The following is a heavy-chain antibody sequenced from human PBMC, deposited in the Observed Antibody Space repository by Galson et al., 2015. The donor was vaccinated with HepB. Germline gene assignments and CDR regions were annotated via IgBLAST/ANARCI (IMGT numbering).Heavy chain of an antibody. Sequence: SLRLSCAASGFTVSGTYMIWVRQAPGKGLECVSLIESGDKKYYIDSVKGRFTISRDNSLNTMSLQLNSLRAEDSGVYYCAVSGTPGGFDFWGQGKMVTVSS. D-gene: IGHD1-14*01. CDR2: IESGDKK. V-gene: IGHV3-66*01. J-gene: IGHJ3*01. CDR1: GFTVSGTY. CDR3: AVSGTPGGFDF.